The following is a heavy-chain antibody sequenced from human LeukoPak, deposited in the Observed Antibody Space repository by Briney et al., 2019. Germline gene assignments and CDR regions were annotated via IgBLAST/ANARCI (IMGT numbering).Heavy chain of an antibody. CDR1: GLTFSNAW. J-gene: IGHJ4*02. Sequence: PGGSLRLSCAVSGLTFSNAWMSWVRQAPGKGLEWVSGLSGSGHSTYYADSVKGRFTISRDNSKNTLYLQMNSLRAEDTAVYYCARRGYYDSSGYFDYWGQGTLVTVSS. V-gene: IGHV3-23*01. CDR2: LSGSGHST. D-gene: IGHD3-22*01. CDR3: ARRGYYDSSGYFDY.